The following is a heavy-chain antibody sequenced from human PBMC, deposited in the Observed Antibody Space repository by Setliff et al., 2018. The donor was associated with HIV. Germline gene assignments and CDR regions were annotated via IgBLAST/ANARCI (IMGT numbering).Heavy chain of an antibody. D-gene: IGHD6-13*01. CDR2: TIPLLGII. Sequence: GASVKVSCKASGGTFSSDALSWVRQVPGQGLEWMGGTIPLLGIINYADNFRGRITVTRDTSITTVYMELSSLRSDDTAVYYCARASGYASSWYTSYWGQGALVTVSS. V-gene: IGHV1-69*10. J-gene: IGHJ4*02. CDR3: ARASGYASSWYTSY. CDR1: GGTFSSDA.